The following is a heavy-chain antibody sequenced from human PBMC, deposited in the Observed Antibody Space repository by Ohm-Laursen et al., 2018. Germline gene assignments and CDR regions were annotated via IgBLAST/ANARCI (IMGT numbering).Heavy chain of an antibody. V-gene: IGHV3-11*01. CDR2: ISYGGWTK. CDR1: GFSFSDSY. CDR3: ARGSAMDV. J-gene: IGHJ6*02. Sequence: GSLRLSCAASGFSFSDSYMSWIRQAPGKGLEWLSYISYGGWTKYYADSVKGRFTISRDDAKNSLYLQMNSLRDEDTAVYYCARGSAMDVWGQGTTVTVSS.